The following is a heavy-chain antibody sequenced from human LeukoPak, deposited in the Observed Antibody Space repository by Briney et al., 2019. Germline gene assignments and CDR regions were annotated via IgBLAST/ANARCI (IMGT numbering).Heavy chain of an antibody. J-gene: IGHJ4*02. D-gene: IGHD1-26*01. V-gene: IGHV3-48*04. Sequence: GGSLRLSCAASGFTFSSYWMSWVRQAPGKGLEWVSYISSSSSSMYYADSVKGRFTISRDNAKNSLYLQMNSLRAEDTAVYYCARARGNYYLFFDSWGQGTLVTVSS. CDR2: ISSSSSSM. CDR1: GFTFSSYW. CDR3: ARARGNYYLFFDS.